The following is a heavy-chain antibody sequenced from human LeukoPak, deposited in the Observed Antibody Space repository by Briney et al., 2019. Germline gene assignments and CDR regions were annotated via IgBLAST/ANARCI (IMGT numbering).Heavy chain of an antibody. D-gene: IGHD3-3*01. Sequence: AGSLRLSCAASGFTFSSYWMHWVRQAPGKGLVWVSRINSEGSSTNYADSVKGRFTISRDNAKNTLYLQMNSLRAEDTAVYYCARWRGGVYFDYWGQGTLVTVSS. CDR1: GFTFSSYW. CDR3: ARWRGGVYFDY. J-gene: IGHJ4*02. CDR2: INSEGSST. V-gene: IGHV3-74*01.